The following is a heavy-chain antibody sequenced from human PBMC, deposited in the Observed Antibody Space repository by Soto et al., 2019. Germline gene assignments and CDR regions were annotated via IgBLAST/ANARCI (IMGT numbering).Heavy chain of an antibody. J-gene: IGHJ5*02. CDR3: ATELNWFDP. Sequence: SETLSLTCNVSGGSISNYYWTWIRQSPEKGLERIDYMYFNGNINYYHSLKSRVTISIDTYKNQFSLTLKSMSAAATAAYYCATELNWFDPSGQGVTVTVSS. V-gene: IGHV4-59*01. CDR1: GGSISNYY. CDR2: MYFNGNI. D-gene: IGHD3-10*01.